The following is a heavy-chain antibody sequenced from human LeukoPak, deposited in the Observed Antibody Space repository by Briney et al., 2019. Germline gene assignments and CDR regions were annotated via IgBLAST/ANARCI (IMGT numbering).Heavy chain of an antibody. D-gene: IGHD2-8*02. V-gene: IGHV4-4*07. J-gene: IGHJ4*02. CDR2: VYASGST. Sequence: KPSETLSLTCTVSGSSISSYYWSCIRQPAGKGLECIGRVYASGSTHYNPSLMSRVTMSVDTSKNQFSLRLSSVTAADTAVYYCARAYCSGGVCYHFDYWGQRTLVTVSS. CDR3: ARAYCSGGVCYHFDY. CDR1: GSSISSYY.